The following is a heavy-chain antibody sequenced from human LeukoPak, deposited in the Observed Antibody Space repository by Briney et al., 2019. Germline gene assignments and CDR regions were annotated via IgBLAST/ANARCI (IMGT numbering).Heavy chain of an antibody. V-gene: IGHV1-18*01. CDR1: GYTFTSYG. D-gene: IGHD2-21*02. Sequence: ASVKVSCKASGYTFTSYGISWVRQAPGQGLEWMGWISAYNGNTNYAQKLQGRVTMTTDTSTSTAYMELRSLRSDDTAVYYCATGPGTYCGGDCYWTFDYWGQGTLVTVSS. CDR3: ATGPGTYCGGDCYWTFDY. J-gene: IGHJ4*02. CDR2: ISAYNGNT.